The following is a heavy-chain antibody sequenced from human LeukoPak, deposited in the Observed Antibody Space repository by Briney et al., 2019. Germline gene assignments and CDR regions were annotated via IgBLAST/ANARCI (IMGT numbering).Heavy chain of an antibody. CDR1: GGTFSSYA. D-gene: IGHD5-12*01. Sequence: SVKVSCKASGGTFSSYAISWVRQAPGQGLEWTGRIIPILGIANYAQKFQGRVTITADKSTSTAYMELSSLRSEDTAVYYCARKEGRGYSGYDPDYWGQGTLVTVSS. V-gene: IGHV1-69*04. CDR2: IIPILGIA. CDR3: ARKEGRGYSGYDPDY. J-gene: IGHJ4*02.